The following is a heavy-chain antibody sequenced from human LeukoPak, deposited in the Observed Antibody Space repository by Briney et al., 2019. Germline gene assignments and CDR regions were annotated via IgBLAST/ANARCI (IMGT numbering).Heavy chain of an antibody. CDR1: GYTFTSYA. Sequence: ASVKVSCKASGYTFTSYAMHWVRQAPGQRLEWMGWINAGNGNTKYSQKFQGRVTITRDTSASTAYMELSSLRSEDTAVYYCHVLLCSQELLQYFAYCGQATPVTVSS. CDR2: INAGNGNT. J-gene: IGHJ4*02. D-gene: IGHD3-10*01. CDR3: HVLLCSQELLQYFAY. V-gene: IGHV1-3*01.